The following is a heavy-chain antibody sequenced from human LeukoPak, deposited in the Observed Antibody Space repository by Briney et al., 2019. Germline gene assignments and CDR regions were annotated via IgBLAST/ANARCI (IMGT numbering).Heavy chain of an antibody. CDR3: ARGDSSPYYYFDY. D-gene: IGHD3-22*01. CDR2: INPNSGDT. CDR1: GYTFTGYY. J-gene: IGHJ4*02. V-gene: IGHV1-2*02. Sequence: ASVKVSCKASGYTFTGYYLHWVRQAPGQGLEWMGWINPNSGDTNYAQKFQGRVTMTRDTSISTAYMELSRLRSDDTAVFYCARGDSSPYYYFDYWGQGTLVTVSS.